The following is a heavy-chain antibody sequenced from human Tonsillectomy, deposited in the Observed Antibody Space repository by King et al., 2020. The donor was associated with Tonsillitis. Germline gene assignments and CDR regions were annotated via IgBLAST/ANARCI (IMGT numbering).Heavy chain of an antibody. J-gene: IGHJ6*03. V-gene: IGHV3-48*03. CDR3: ARGVGLAKKYFYMDV. Sequence: VQLVESGGGLAQPGGSLRLSCAASGFTFSEYEMNWVRQGPGKGLEWGSEIDFSGCTISYADSVKGRFTIYRDNAKNTVYLQLNSLRAEETAVYYCARGVGLAKKYFYMDVWGKGTTVTVSS. CDR2: IDFSGCTI. CDR1: GFTFSEYE. D-gene: IGHD6-19*01.